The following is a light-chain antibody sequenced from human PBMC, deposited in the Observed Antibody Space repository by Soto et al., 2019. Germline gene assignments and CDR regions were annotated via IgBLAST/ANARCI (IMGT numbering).Light chain of an antibody. CDR1: QSVSSSY. J-gene: IGKJ4*01. V-gene: IGKV3-20*01. CDR3: QQYGTSPT. CDR2: GAS. Sequence: EIVLTQSPGTLSLSPGERATLSCRASQSVSSSYLAWYQQKPGQAPRLLICGASSRATGIPDRFSGSGSGTDFTLTISRLEPEDFAVYYSQQYGTSPTFGGGTKVEIK.